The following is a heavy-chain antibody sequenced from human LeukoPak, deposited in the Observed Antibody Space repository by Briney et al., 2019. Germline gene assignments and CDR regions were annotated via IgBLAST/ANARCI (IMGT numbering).Heavy chain of an antibody. J-gene: IGHJ3*02. V-gene: IGHV4-39*01. D-gene: IGHD3-22*01. Sequence: SETLSLTCTVSGGSISSSSYYWGWIRQPPGKGLEWIGSIYYSGSTYYNPSLKSRVTISVDTSKNQFSLKLSSVTAADTAVYYCARRAPDSSGYNYAFDIWGQGTMVTVSS. CDR1: GGSISSSSYY. CDR3: ARRAPDSSGYNYAFDI. CDR2: IYYSGST.